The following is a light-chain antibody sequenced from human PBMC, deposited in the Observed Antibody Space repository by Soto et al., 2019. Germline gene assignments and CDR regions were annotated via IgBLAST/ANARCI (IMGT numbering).Light chain of an antibody. Sequence: QSVLTQPPSVSGAPGQRVTISCTGSSSNIGAGYDVHWYQQLPGTAPKLLIYGNSNRPSGVPDRFSGSKSGTSASLAITGLQADDEADYYCQSYDSSLGHVVFGGGSKLTVL. J-gene: IGLJ2*01. CDR2: GNS. CDR1: SSNIGAGYD. V-gene: IGLV1-40*01. CDR3: QSYDSSLGHVV.